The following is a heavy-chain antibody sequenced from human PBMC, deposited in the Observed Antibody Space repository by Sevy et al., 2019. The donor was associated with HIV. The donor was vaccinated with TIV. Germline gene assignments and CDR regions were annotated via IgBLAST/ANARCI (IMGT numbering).Heavy chain of an antibody. J-gene: IGHJ6*02. V-gene: IGHV3-7*01. CDR3: ARDNATVSRRGLRYYYYGTDV. Sequence: GGSLRLSCAASGFTFSTYWMSWFRQAPGKGLEWVANINEDGTEKFYVDSVKGRFTMSRDNHKNSLYLQMNSLRAEDAVVYYCARDNATVSRRGLRYYYYGTDVWGQGTTVTVSS. CDR2: INEDGTEK. D-gene: IGHD2-2*01. CDR1: GFTFSTYW.